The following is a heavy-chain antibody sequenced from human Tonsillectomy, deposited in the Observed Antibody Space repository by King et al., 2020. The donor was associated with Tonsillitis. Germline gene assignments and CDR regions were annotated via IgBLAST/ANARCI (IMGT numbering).Heavy chain of an antibody. CDR2: IYWKDDK. D-gene: IGHD4-17*01. CDR1: GFSLSTSGVG. V-gene: IGHV2-5*01. Sequence: ITLKESGPTLVKTTQTLTLTCTFSGFSLSTSGVGVGWIRQPPGKALEWLALIYWKDDKRYSPSLKSRLTITKDTSKNQVVLTMTNMDPVDTATYYCAHITPPDYGDYLFYFDYWGQGTLVTVSS. J-gene: IGHJ4*02. CDR3: AHITPPDYGDYLFYFDY.